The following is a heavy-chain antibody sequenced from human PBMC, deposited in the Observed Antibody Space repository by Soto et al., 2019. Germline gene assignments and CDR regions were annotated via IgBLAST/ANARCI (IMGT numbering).Heavy chain of an antibody. J-gene: IGHJ4*02. CDR1: SGSISSSNW. CDR3: ARFGGIAVAGTGYFDY. CDR2: IYHSGST. V-gene: IGHV4-4*02. Sequence: SETLSLTCAVSSGSISSSNWWSWVRQPPGKGLEWIGEIYHSGSTNYNPSLKSRVTISVDKSKNQFSLKLSSVTAADTAVYYCARFGGIAVAGTGYFDYWGQGTLVTVSS. D-gene: IGHD6-19*01.